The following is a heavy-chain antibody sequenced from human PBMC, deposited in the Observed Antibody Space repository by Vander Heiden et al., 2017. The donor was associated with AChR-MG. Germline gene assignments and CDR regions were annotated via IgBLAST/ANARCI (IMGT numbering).Heavy chain of an antibody. CDR2: SYYSGST. J-gene: IGHJ2*01. Sequence: QVQLQESGPGLVQPSETLSLTCTFSGGSISSYYWSGRRQPPGKGREWIGDSYYSGSTNYNPSLKSRVTISVDTSKNQFSLKLSSVTAADTAVYYCARQRIYWYFDLWGRGTLVTVSS. V-gene: IGHV4-59*08. CDR1: GGSISSYY. CDR3: ARQRIYWYFDL.